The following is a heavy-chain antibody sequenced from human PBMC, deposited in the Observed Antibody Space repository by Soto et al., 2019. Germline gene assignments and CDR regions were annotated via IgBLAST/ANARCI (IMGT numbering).Heavy chain of an antibody. D-gene: IGHD3-3*01. CDR1: GYTFTSYA. CDR3: ARGFLNDFWSGYSYFDY. CDR2: INAGNGNT. V-gene: IGHV1-3*01. Sequence: GASVKVSCKASGYTFTSYAMHWVRQAPGQRLEWMGWINAGNGNTKYSQKFQGRVTITRDTSASTAYMELSSLRSEDTAVYYCARGFLNDFWSGYSYFDYWGQGTLVTVSS. J-gene: IGHJ4*02.